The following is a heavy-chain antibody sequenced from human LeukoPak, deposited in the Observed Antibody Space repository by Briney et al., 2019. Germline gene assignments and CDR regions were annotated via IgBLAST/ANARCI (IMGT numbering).Heavy chain of an antibody. V-gene: IGHV3-53*01. CDR1: GFTVSGNY. CDR2: IYSAGTT. D-gene: IGHD6-13*01. J-gene: IGHJ4*02. CDR3: AVQRTLWQQVLDH. Sequence: GGSLRLSCAASGFTVSGNYMTWVRQAPGKGLEWVSVIYSAGTTYYADSVKGRFTISRDNSKNTLYLQMNSLRAEDTAVYYCAVQRTLWQQVLDHWGQGTLVTVSS.